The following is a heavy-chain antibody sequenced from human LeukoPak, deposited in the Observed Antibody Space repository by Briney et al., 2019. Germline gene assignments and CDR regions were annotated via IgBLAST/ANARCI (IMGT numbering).Heavy chain of an antibody. D-gene: IGHD3-16*01. V-gene: IGHV4-4*02. J-gene: IGHJ4*02. Sequence: SGTLSLTCGVSGGPITSTNWRSWVRQPPGQGLELTAEVSLSGITHYNPSLSRRVIKALETSTNHLSLHLTSVTAAATAFYYCSRENGAFSPFGYWGQGYLVTV. CDR1: GGPITSTNW. CDR3: SRENGAFSPFGY. CDR2: VSLSGIT.